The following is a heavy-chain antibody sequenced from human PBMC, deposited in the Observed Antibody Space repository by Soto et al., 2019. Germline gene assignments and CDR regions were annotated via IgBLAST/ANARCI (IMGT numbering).Heavy chain of an antibody. D-gene: IGHD3-22*01. CDR1: GFIFSSYA. V-gene: IGHV3-23*01. CDR3: AKARSGNYQYYIDY. J-gene: IGHJ4*02. CDR2: ISGSGVNT. Sequence: EVQLLESGGGLVQPGGSLRLSCAASGFIFSSYAMNWVRHAPGKGLEWVAGISGSGVNTYYADSVRGRFTISRDNSKNTLYLQMNSLRDEDTAVYYCAKARSGNYQYYIDYWGQGTLVTVSS.